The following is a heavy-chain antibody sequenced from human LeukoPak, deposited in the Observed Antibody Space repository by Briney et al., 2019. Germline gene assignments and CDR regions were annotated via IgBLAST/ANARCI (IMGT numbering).Heavy chain of an antibody. D-gene: IGHD6-25*01. CDR3: ARFKGPPGIAAATWFDP. J-gene: IGHJ5*02. Sequence: PSETLSLTCTVSGGSISSSGCYWAWLRQPPGKGLEWIGSMYYSGSTYYNPSLKSRVTISIDTSKNQFSLNVSSVTAADTAVYYCARFKGPPGIAAATWFDPWGQGTLVIVSS. V-gene: IGHV4-39*07. CDR2: MYYSGST. CDR1: GGSISSSGCY.